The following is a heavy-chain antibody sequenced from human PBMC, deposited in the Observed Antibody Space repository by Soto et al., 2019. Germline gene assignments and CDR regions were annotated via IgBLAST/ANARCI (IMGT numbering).Heavy chain of an antibody. CDR3: ASLVVVTVLRREYFHH. CDR2: IIPMFPTT. J-gene: IGHJ1*01. CDR1: GGTFNDYA. Sequence: QVELVQSGAEVKRPGSSVKVSCKASGGTFNDYAIGWVRQAPGRGLEWMGGIIPMFPTTNYAEKFPGRVTITADESTSTAYMELRSLRSDDTAIYYCASLVVVTVLRREYFHHWGQGTLIPVSS. D-gene: IGHD2-2*01. V-gene: IGHV1-69*01.